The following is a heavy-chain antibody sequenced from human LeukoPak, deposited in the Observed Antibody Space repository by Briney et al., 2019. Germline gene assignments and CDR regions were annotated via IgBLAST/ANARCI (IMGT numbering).Heavy chain of an antibody. CDR1: GYGSGDSFTSHW. CDR3: ARPRGFGGDSEIFDY. Sequence: GESLKISCQGSGYGSGDSFTSHWIAWVRQMPGKGLEWMGIIYPRDSTTIYSPSFQGQVTISADKSISTAYLQWSSLKASDTAMYYCARPRGFGGDSEIFDYWGQGTLVTVSS. D-gene: IGHD4-23*01. J-gene: IGHJ4*02. CDR2: IYPRDSTT. V-gene: IGHV5-51*01.